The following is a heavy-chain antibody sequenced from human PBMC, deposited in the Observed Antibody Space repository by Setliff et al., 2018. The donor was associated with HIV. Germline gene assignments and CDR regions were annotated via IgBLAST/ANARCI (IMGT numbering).Heavy chain of an antibody. CDR3: ARVRFNFDNVRCFDL. CDR2: IHSSGST. CDR1: GGSVNDFY. J-gene: IGHJ2*01. D-gene: IGHD1-20*01. Sequence: SETLSLTCTVSGGSVNDFYCNWIRQPPGKGPEWIGYIHSSGSTIYNPSLKSRITMSLDTSRNEVSLRLSSVTAADTATYFCARVRFNFDNVRCFDLWGPGTLVTVSS. V-gene: IGHV4-59*02.